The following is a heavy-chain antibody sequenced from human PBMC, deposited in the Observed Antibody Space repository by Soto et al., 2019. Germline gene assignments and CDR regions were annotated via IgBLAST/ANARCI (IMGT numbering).Heavy chain of an antibody. D-gene: IGHD2-15*01. J-gene: IGHJ4*02. CDR1: GGSFSGYY. V-gene: IGHV4-34*01. CDR3: ASGGFRCSGGSCHRRLDY. CDR2: INHSGRT. Sequence: QVQLQQWGAGLLKPSETLSLTFAVYGGSFSGYYWSWIRQPPGKGLEWSGEINHSGRTNYNPSLKSRVTISVDTSKDQFSLKLSSVTAADTAVYYCASGGFRCSGGSCHRRLDYWGQGTLVTVSS.